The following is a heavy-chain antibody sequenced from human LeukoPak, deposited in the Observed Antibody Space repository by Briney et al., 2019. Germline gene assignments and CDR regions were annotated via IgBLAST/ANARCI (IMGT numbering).Heavy chain of an antibody. CDR2: IRSKAYGGTT. CDR3: TRVLNGDYGTFDY. J-gene: IGHJ4*02. CDR1: GFTFGDYA. D-gene: IGHD4-17*01. V-gene: IGHV3-49*04. Sequence: GGSLGLSCTASGFTFGDYAMSWVRQAPGKGLGWVGFIRSKAYGGTTEYAASVKGRFTISRDDSKSIAYLQMNSLKTEDTAVYYCTRVLNGDYGTFDYWGQGTLVTVSS.